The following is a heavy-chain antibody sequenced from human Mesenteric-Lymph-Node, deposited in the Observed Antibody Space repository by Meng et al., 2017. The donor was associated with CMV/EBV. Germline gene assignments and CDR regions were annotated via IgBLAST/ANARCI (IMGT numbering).Heavy chain of an antibody. CDR2: ISGSGGST. J-gene: IGHJ4*02. CDR1: GFTFSSYA. Sequence: GESLKISCAASGFTFSSYAMSWVRQAPGKGLEWVSAISGSGGSTYYADSVKGRFTISRDNSKNTLYLQMHSLTAGDTAIYYCAKVGFSSGWYYFDYWGQGTLVTVSS. D-gene: IGHD6-19*01. V-gene: IGHV3-23*01. CDR3: AKVGFSSGWYYFDY.